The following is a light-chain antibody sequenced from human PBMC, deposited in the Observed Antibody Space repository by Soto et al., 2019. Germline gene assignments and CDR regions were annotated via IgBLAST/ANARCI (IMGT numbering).Light chain of an antibody. CDR2: DES. V-gene: IGKV1-33*01. CDR3: QHYDHLPIT. Sequence: DIQMTQSPSSLSASVGDRVTITCQASQDITNYLNSYQQKPGKAPRLLLYDESSLETGVPSRFSGSGSGTDFTFTISSLQPEDIATYYCQHYDHLPITFGQGTRLEIK. J-gene: IGKJ5*01. CDR1: QDITNY.